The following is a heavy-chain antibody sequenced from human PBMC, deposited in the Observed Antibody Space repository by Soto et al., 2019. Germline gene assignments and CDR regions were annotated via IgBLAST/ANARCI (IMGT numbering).Heavy chain of an antibody. CDR2: GNPNSGGT. D-gene: IGHD2-15*01. J-gene: IGHJ3*02. V-gene: IGHV1-2*04. CDR1: GYTFTDYH. CDR3: ARETRMTALDI. Sequence: ASVKVSSKTSGYTFTDYHIHWVRQAPGQGLEWMGWGNPNSGGTSYAQKFKDWVTMTRDTSINTAYMKLRRQRSHDTALYFCARETRMTALDIWGQGTMVTVSS.